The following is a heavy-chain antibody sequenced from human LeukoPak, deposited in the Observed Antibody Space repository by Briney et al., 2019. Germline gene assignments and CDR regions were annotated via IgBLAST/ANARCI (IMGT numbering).Heavy chain of an antibody. CDR3: ARQPLGGMITFGGVIADAFDI. CDR1: GFTFTTYW. V-gene: IGHV3-7*01. Sequence: GGSLRLSCVGSGFTFTTYWMSWVRQAPGKGLEWVANIKQDGSEKYYVDSVKGRFTISRDNAKNSLYLQMNSLRAEDTAVYYCARQPLGGMITFGGVIADAFDIWGQGTMVTVSS. CDR2: IKQDGSEK. J-gene: IGHJ3*02. D-gene: IGHD3-16*02.